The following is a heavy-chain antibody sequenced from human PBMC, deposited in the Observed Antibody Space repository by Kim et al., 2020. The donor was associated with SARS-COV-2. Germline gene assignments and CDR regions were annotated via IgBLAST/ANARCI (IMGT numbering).Heavy chain of an antibody. CDR2: IDWDDDK. CDR3: ARTPMDYDSSGSLSPYGMDV. J-gene: IGHJ6*02. D-gene: IGHD3-22*01. V-gene: IGHV2-70*01. Sequence: SGPTLVNPTQTLTLTCTFSGFSLSTSGMCVSWIRQPPGKALEWLALIDWDDDKYYSTSLKTRLTISKDTSKNQVVLTMTNMDPVDTATYYCARTPMDYDSSGSLSPYGMDVWGQGTTVTVSS. CDR1: GFSLSTSGMC.